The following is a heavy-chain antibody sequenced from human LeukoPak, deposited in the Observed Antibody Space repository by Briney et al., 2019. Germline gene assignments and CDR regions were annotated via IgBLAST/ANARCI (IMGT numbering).Heavy chain of an antibody. CDR3: ARGGYSSSSGYYYMDV. J-gene: IGHJ6*03. CDR2: INPSGGST. D-gene: IGHD6-6*01. Sequence: GASVKVSCKASGYTFTSYYMHWVRQAPGQGLEWMGIINPSGGSTSYAQKFQGRVTMTRDMSTSTVYMELSSLRSEDTAVYYCARGGYSSSSGYYYMDVWGKGTTVTVSS. CDR1: GYTFTSYY. V-gene: IGHV1-46*01.